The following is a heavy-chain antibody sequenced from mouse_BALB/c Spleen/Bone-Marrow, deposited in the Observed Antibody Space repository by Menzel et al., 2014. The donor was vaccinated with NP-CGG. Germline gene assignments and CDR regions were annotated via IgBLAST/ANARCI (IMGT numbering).Heavy chain of an antibody. CDR1: GFNIKDTY. D-gene: IGHD1-1*01. J-gene: IGHJ3*01. CDR2: IDPANGNT. Sequence: EAKLVESGAELVKPGASVKLSCTASGFNIKDTYMHWVKQRPEQGLEWIGRIDPANGNTKYDPKFQGKATITADTSSNTAYLQLSSLTSEDTAVYYCANYYYGSSLFAYWGQGTLVTVSA. V-gene: IGHV14-3*02. CDR3: ANYYYGSSLFAY.